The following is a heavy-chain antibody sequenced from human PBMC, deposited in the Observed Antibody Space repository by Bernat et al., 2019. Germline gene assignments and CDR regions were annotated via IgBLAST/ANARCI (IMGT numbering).Heavy chain of an antibody. CDR3: AKLGRYYDSSGNFDY. D-gene: IGHD3-22*01. Sequence: EVQLLESGGGLVQPGGSLRLSCAASGFTFSSYAMSWVRQAPGKGPEWVSAISGSGGSTYYADSVKGRFTISRDNSKNTLYLQMNSLGAEDTAVYYCAKLGRYYDSSGNFDYWGQGTLVTVSS. CDR2: ISGSGGST. CDR1: GFTFSSYA. J-gene: IGHJ4*02. V-gene: IGHV3-23*01.